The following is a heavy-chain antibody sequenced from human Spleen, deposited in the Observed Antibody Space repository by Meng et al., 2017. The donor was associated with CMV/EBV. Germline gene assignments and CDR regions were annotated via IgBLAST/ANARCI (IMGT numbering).Heavy chain of an antibody. CDR2: FRGAGDNT. V-gene: IGHV3-23*01. J-gene: IGHJ4*02. Sequence: SGFTIDDDAMSWIRQAKGRGLEGSADFRGAGDNTYYTDSVEGRFTISGNTSRNTLFLQMNSLRAEDTAVYYCAKPFHNNGWYGLYDYWGQGTLVTVSS. D-gene: IGHD6-19*01. CDR1: GFTIDDDA. CDR3: AKPFHNNGWYGLYDY.